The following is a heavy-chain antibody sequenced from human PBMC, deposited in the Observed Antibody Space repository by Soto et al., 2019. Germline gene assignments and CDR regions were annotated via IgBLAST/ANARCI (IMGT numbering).Heavy chain of an antibody. CDR3: ARDDCNGGSCDGGHYLDL. CDR1: DYIFLAYG. J-gene: IGHJ2*01. CDR2: ISPTFERT. V-gene: IGHV1-18*01. D-gene: IGHD2-15*01. Sequence: QVQLVQSGPEVKKAGASVKVSCTAPTDYIFLAYGFDWVRQAPGQGLEWMGWISPTFERTNYARTLQDRFTMTTDVSTNSVSMELRDLRSDETAVYYCARDDCNGGSCDGGHYLDLWGRGTPISVSS.